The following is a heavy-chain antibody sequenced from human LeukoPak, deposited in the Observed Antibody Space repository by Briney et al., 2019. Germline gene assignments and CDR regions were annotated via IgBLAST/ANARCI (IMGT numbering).Heavy chain of an antibody. D-gene: IGHD3-3*01. Sequence: PSETLSLTCTVSGGSISSSSYYWGWIRQPPGKGLEWIGSIYYSGSTYYNPSLESRVTISVDTSKNQFSLKLSSVTAADTAVYYCARDVAYYDFWSGYQVAFFDYWGQGTLVTVSS. CDR3: ARDVAYYDFWSGYQVAFFDY. CDR1: GGSISSSSYY. J-gene: IGHJ4*02. CDR2: IYYSGST. V-gene: IGHV4-39*07.